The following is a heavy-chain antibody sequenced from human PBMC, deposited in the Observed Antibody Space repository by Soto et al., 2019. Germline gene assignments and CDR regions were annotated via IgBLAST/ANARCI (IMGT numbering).Heavy chain of an antibody. Sequence: QVQLQESGPGLVRPSGTVSLTCAVSGGSISSDNWWSWVRQPPGKGLEWIVEIHHSGSTNYNPSLKSRVTMSVVPSKNLFSLSLNSVTAADTAFYYCARDQGSHPGDWGQGTLVSVSS. D-gene: IGHD6-13*01. CDR1: GGSISSDNW. J-gene: IGHJ4*02. V-gene: IGHV4-4*02. CDR2: IHHSGST. CDR3: ARDQGSHPGD.